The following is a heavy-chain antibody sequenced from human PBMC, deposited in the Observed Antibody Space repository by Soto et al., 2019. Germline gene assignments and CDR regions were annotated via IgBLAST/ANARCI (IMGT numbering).Heavy chain of an antibody. Sequence: SETLSLTCTVSGDSISSRSCYWGWIRQPPGKGLEWIGSIYYGGSTYYNPSLKSRVTISVDTSKNQFTLKLSSVTAADTAVYYWARPLSASSVYYGVDVWGKGPRLTVPS. CDR2: IYYGGST. J-gene: IGHJ6*04. D-gene: IGHD2-2*01. CDR1: GDSISSRSCY. CDR3: ARPLSASSVYYGVDV. V-gene: IGHV4-39*01.